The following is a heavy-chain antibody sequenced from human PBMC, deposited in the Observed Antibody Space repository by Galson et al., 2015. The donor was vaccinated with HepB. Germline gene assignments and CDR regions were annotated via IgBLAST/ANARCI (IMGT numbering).Heavy chain of an antibody. D-gene: IGHD2-21*02. CDR2: ISGSGGST. J-gene: IGHJ3*02. CDR3: AKVGRWVVTAIRNAFDI. Sequence: SLRLSCAASGFTFSTYAMSWVRQAPGKGLEWVSSISGSGGSTYYADSVKGRFTISRDNSKNTLYLQMNSLRAEDTAVYYCAKVGRWVVTAIRNAFDIWGQGTMVTVSS. CDR1: GFTFSTYA. V-gene: IGHV3-23*01.